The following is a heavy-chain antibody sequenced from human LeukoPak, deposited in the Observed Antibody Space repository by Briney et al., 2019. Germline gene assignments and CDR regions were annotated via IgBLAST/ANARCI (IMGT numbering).Heavy chain of an antibody. D-gene: IGHD5-18*01. Sequence: SETLSLTCTVSGGSISSYYWSWVRQPPGKGLEWIGYVSYSGSTDYNPSLKSRVIISIDTSKNQFSLRLSSVTAADTAVYYCARENDRYGRIDYWGQGTQVTVSS. V-gene: IGHV4-59*01. CDR1: GGSISSYY. J-gene: IGHJ4*02. CDR2: VSYSGST. CDR3: ARENDRYGRIDY.